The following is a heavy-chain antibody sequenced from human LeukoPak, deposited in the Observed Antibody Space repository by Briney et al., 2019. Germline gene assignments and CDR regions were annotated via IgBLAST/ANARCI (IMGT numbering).Heavy chain of an antibody. CDR3: ARGGGYCSGGSCYVFYYAMDV. CDR2: INPNNGGT. Sequence: ASVKVSCKASGYTFTAYYMHWVRQAPRQGLEWMGWINPNNGGTNYAQKFQGRVTMTRDTSISTAYMEPSRLRSDDTAVYYCARGGGYCSGGSCYVFYYAMDVWGQGTTVTVSS. D-gene: IGHD2-15*01. CDR1: GYTFTAYY. V-gene: IGHV1-2*02. J-gene: IGHJ6*02.